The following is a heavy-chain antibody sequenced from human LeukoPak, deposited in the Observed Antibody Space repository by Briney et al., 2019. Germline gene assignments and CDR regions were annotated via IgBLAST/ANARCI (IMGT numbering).Heavy chain of an antibody. D-gene: IGHD3-10*01. CDR2: INPNSGGT. V-gene: IGHV1-2*02. CDR3: ARGHGSYYYYMDV. Sequence: ASVKVSCKASGYTFTDFYMLWVRQAPGQGLEWMGWINPNSGGTDYAQKFQGRVTMTRDTSTSTAYMELSRLRSDDTAVYHCARGHGSYYYYMDVWGKGTTVTVSS. CDR1: GYTFTDFY. J-gene: IGHJ6*03.